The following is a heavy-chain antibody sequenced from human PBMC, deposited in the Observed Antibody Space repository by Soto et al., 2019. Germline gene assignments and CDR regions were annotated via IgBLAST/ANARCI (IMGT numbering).Heavy chain of an antibody. J-gene: IGHJ4*02. CDR2: INPNSGGT. Sequence: ASVKVSCKASTYTFTDYSLQWVRQAPGQGLQWMGWINPNSGGTKYAQKFQGWVTMTRDTSTSTVYMDLSSLKSEDTAVYYCARSPYSSGYYYAIDYWGQGTQVTVSS. D-gene: IGHD3-22*01. CDR1: TYTFTDYS. V-gene: IGHV1-2*04. CDR3: ARSPYSSGYYYAIDY.